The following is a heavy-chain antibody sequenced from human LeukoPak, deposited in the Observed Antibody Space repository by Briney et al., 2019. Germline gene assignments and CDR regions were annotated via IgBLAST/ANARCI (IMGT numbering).Heavy chain of an antibody. V-gene: IGHV4-39*01. CDR1: GGSISSSSYY. CDR2: IYYSGST. J-gene: IGHJ4*02. CDR3: ARHTITMMVVVIRYYFDY. D-gene: IGHD3-22*01. Sequence: SETLSLTCTVSGGSISSSSYYWGWIRQPPGKGLEWIGSIYYSGSTYYNPSLKSRVTISVDTSKNQFSLKLRSVTAADTAVYYCARHTITMMVVVIRYYFDYWGQGGLVTVSS.